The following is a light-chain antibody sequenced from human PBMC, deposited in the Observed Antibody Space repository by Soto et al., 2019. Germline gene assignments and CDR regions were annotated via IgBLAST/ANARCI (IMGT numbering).Light chain of an antibody. V-gene: IGKV1-5*03. CDR3: QQSYSTLKT. J-gene: IGKJ1*01. Sequence: DIQMTQSPSTLSASVGDRVTITCRASQSISYWLAWYQQKPGKAPKLLISKASSLESGVPSRFSGSGSGTDFTLTINSLQPEDFATYYCQQSYSTLKTFGQGTKVDIK. CDR1: QSISYW. CDR2: KAS.